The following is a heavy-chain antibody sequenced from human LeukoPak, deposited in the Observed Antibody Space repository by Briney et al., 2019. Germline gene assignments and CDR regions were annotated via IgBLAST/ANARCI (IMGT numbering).Heavy chain of an antibody. CDR1: GGSVSSGSYD. D-gene: IGHD1-1*01. Sequence: SETLSLTCTVSGGSVSSGSYDWSSIRQPPGKRLEWIGYLYHSGRTNYKPSLKSRVTISRDTSKNRFSLKVGSVTGADTGVYYCARAGYTWNDGGYWGQGTVLPVS. CDR3: ARAGYTWNDGGY. CDR2: LYHSGRT. V-gene: IGHV4-61*01. J-gene: IGHJ1*01.